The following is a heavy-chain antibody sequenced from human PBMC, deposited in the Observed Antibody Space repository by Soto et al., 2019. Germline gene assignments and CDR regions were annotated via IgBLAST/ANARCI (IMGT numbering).Heavy chain of an antibody. CDR2: ISASTGNT. D-gene: IGHD5-12*01. Sequence: VRQAPGQGLEWMGWISASTGNTNYAESVQGRVTLTTDISTSTAYMELRRLTSNDTAVYYCARSPRVIVAAKGTLDYWGQGTPVTSPQ. J-gene: IGHJ4*02. CDR3: ARSPRVIVAAKGTLDY. V-gene: IGHV1-18*01.